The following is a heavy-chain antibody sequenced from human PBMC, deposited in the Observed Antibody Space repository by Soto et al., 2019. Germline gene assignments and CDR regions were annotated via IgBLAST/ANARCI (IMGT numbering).Heavy chain of an antibody. D-gene: IGHD2-2*01. V-gene: IGHV4-34*01. CDR1: GGSFSGYY. CDR2: INHSGST. J-gene: IGHJ6*03. Sequence: SETLSLTCAVYGGSFSGYYWSWIRQPPGKGLEWIGEINHSGSTNYNPSLKSRVTISVDTSKNQFSLKLSSVTAADTAVYYCASLTYRRLYFSSTSCQALPSGYYYYMDVWGKGTTVTVSS. CDR3: ASLTYRRLYFSSTSCQALPSGYYYYMDV.